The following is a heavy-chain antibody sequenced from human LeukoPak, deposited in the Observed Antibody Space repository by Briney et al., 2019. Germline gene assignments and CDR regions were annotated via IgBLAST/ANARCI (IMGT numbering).Heavy chain of an antibody. CDR1: GGTFSSYA. D-gene: IGHD1-1*01. CDR3: ARDNDDALDI. J-gene: IGHJ3*02. Sequence: ASVKVSCKASGGTFSSYAISWVRQAPGQGLEWMGRIIPILGIANYAQKFQGRVTMTRDMSTSTAYMELRSLRSDDTAVYYCARDNDDALDIWGQGTMVTVSS. CDR2: IIPILGIA. V-gene: IGHV1-69*04.